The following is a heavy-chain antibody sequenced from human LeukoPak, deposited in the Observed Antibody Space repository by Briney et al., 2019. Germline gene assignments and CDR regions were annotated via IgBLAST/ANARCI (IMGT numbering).Heavy chain of an antibody. V-gene: IGHV4-34*01. CDR3: ARDRASRRVNSDYGVVWYMDV. CDR2: INHSGST. J-gene: IGHJ6*03. Sequence: PSETLSLTCAVYGGSFCGYYWSWIRQPPGKGLEWIGEINHSGSTNYNPSLKSRVTISVDTSKNQISLQLNSVTPEDTAVYYCARDRASRRVNSDYGVVWYMDVWGKGTTVTVSS. CDR1: GGSFCGYY. D-gene: IGHD4-17*01.